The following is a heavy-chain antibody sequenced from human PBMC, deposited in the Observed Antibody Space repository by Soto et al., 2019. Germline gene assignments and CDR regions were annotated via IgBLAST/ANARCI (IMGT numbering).Heavy chain of an antibody. CDR1: GYTFTSYG. Sequence: ASVKVSCKASGYTFTSYGISWVRQAPGQGLEWMGWISAYNGNTNYAQKLQGRVTMTTDTSTSTAYMELRSLRSDDTAVYYRARDIQYSSSWYYYYYMDVWGKGTTVTVSS. V-gene: IGHV1-18*01. J-gene: IGHJ6*03. CDR3: ARDIQYSSSWYYYYYMDV. CDR2: ISAYNGNT. D-gene: IGHD6-13*01.